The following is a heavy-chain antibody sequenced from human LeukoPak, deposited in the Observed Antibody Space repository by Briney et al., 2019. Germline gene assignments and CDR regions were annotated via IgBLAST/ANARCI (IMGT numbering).Heavy chain of an antibody. V-gene: IGHV5-51*01. D-gene: IGHD1-1*01. CDR2: IYPGDSDS. Sequence: GESLKISCKGSGYSFTSYWIGWVRQMPGKGLEWMGIIYPGDSDSRYSPSFQGQVTISVDKSINTAYLQWSSLKASDTAMYYCARARLSTIYFDYWGQGTLVTVSS. CDR3: ARARLSTIYFDY. CDR1: GYSFTSYW. J-gene: IGHJ4*02.